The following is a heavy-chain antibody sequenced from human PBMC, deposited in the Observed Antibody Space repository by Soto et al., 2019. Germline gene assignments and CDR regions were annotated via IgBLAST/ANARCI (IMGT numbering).Heavy chain of an antibody. V-gene: IGHV5-51*01. CDR2: IYPGDSDT. J-gene: IGHJ5*02. Sequence: PVESLKISCKGSGYIFTSYWICWVLEMPVKGLEWMGIIYPGDSDTRYSPSFQGQVTISADKSISTAYLQWSSLKASDTAMYYCARHMPPYYDFWSGYYTPGWFDPWGQGTLVTVSS. CDR3: ARHMPPYYDFWSGYYTPGWFDP. D-gene: IGHD3-3*01. CDR1: GYIFTSYW.